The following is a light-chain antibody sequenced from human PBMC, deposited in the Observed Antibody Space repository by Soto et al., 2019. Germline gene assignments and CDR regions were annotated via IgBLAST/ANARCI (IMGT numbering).Light chain of an antibody. CDR1: QSISGN. J-gene: IGKJ4*01. Sequence: EIVMTQSPATLSVSPGETATLSCRASQSISGNLAWYQQKAGQAPRLLIYGASTRATGIPPRFSGSGSGTEFTLTISLQSEDFAVYYCQQYHNWPLTLGGGTKVDIK. CDR3: QQYHNWPLT. V-gene: IGKV3-15*01. CDR2: GAS.